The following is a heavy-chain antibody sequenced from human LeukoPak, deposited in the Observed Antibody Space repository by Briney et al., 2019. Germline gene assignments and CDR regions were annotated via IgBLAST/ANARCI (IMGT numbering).Heavy chain of an antibody. J-gene: IGHJ5*02. V-gene: IGHV4-39*07. CDR1: GDSISSSNCY. CDR3: ARASITMVRGVIISWFDP. Sequence: SETLSLTCTVSGDSISSSNCYWGWIRQPPGKGLEWIGSIYFSGGTNYNPSLKSRVTISVDTSKNQFSLKLSSVTAADTAVYYCARASITMVRGVIISWFDPWGQGTLVTVSS. CDR2: IYFSGGT. D-gene: IGHD3-10*01.